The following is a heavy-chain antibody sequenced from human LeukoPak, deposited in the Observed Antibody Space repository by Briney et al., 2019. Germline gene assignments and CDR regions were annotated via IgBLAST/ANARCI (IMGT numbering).Heavy chain of an antibody. D-gene: IGHD3-22*01. CDR2: ISAYNGNT. Sequence: ASVKVSCKASGYTFTSYGIGWVRQAPGQGLEWMGWISAYNGNTNYAQKLQGRVTMTTDTSTSTAYMELRSLRSDDTAVYYCARDLQFYYDSSGPVDYWGQGTLVTVSS. J-gene: IGHJ4*02. CDR3: ARDLQFYYDSSGPVDY. V-gene: IGHV1-18*01. CDR1: GYTFTSYG.